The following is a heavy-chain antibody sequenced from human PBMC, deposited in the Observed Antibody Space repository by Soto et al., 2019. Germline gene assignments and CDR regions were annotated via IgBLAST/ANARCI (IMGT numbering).Heavy chain of an antibody. CDR1: GGSISSYY. D-gene: IGHD3-22*01. V-gene: IGHV4-59*01. J-gene: IGHJ3*02. CDR2: IYYSGST. Sequence: SETLSLTCTVSGGSISSYYWSWIRQPPGKGLEWIGYIYYSGSTNYNPSLKSRVTISVDTSKNQFSLKLSSVTAADTAVYYCARGGYYDSSGYFPPWDAFDIWGQGTMVTVS. CDR3: ARGGYYDSSGYFPPWDAFDI.